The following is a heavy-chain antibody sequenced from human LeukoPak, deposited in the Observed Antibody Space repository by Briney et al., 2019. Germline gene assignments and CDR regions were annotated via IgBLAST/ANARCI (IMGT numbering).Heavy chain of an antibody. J-gene: IGHJ4*02. D-gene: IGHD2-15*01. CDR1: GGSISSYY. CDR2: IYTSGST. V-gene: IGHV4-4*07. CDR3: ARGSCSGGSCYYFDY. Sequence: SETLSLTCTVSGGSISSYYWSWIRQPAGKGLEWIGRIYTSGSTNYNPSLKSRVTMSVDTSKSQFSLKLSSVTAADTAVYYCARGSCSGGSCYYFDYWGQGTLVTVSS.